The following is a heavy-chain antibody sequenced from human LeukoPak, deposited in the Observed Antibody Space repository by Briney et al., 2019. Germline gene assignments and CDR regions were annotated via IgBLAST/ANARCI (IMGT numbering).Heavy chain of an antibody. Sequence: ASVKVSCKASGYTFTSYAMHWVRQAPGQRLEWMGWINAGNGNTKYSQKFQGRVTITRDPSASTAYMELSSLRSEDTAVYYCARTYYNDSSGPSPHWPFDYWGQGTLVTVSS. CDR1: GYTFTSYA. D-gene: IGHD3-22*01. J-gene: IGHJ4*02. CDR3: ARTYYNDSSGPSPHWPFDY. CDR2: INAGNGNT. V-gene: IGHV1-3*01.